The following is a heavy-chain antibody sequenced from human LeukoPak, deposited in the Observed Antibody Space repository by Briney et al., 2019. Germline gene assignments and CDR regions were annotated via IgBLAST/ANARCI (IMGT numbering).Heavy chain of an antibody. CDR2: IWYDGSNK. CDR3: ARDSEHCGGDCYLVGREIDY. Sequence: GGSLRLSCAASGFTFSSYGMHWVRQAPGKGLEWVAVIWYDGSNKYYADSVKGRFTISRDNSKNTLYLQMNSLRAEDTAVYYCARDSEHCGGDCYLVGREIDYWGQGTLVTVSS. J-gene: IGHJ4*02. CDR1: GFTFSSYG. D-gene: IGHD2-21*02. V-gene: IGHV3-33*01.